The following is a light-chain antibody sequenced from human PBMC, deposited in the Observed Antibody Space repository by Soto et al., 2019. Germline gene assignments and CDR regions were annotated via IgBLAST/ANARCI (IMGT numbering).Light chain of an antibody. Sequence: EIVMTHSPATLSVSPCERATLSFRASQSVSNNLAWYQQKPGQAPRLLIYGASTRATAIPARFSGSGSGTEFTLTISSLQSEDFAVYFCQQYDNWPYTFGQGTKVDIK. CDR1: QSVSNN. CDR3: QQYDNWPYT. V-gene: IGKV3-15*01. J-gene: IGKJ2*01. CDR2: GAS.